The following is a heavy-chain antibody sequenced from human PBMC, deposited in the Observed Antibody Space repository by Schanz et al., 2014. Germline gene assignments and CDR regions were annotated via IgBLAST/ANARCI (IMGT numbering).Heavy chain of an antibody. D-gene: IGHD3-22*01. CDR2: IIPILGIA. V-gene: IGHV1-69*04. J-gene: IGHJ4*02. CDR3: AREYYDSSGYYYCDY. CDR1: GGTFSTYP. Sequence: QVQVVQSGAEVKKPGSSMKVSCKASGGTFSTYPINWLRQAPGQGLEWMGRIIPILGIATYAQKFQGRLTITADKSTSTAYMELSSLRSEDTAMYYCAREYYDSSGYYYCDYWGQGTLVTVSS.